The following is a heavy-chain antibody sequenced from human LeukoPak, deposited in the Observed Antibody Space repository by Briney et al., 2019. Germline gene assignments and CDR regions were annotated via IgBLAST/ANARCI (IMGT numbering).Heavy chain of an antibody. CDR2: ISSSSSTI. Sequence: KTGGSLRLSCAASGFTFSDYYMSWIRQAPGKGLEWVSYISSSSSTICYADSVKGRFTISRDNAKNSLYLQMNSLRAEDTAVYYCARAFAGAYLNFDYWGQGTLVTVSS. D-gene: IGHD3-16*01. CDR1: GFTFSDYY. CDR3: ARAFAGAYLNFDY. V-gene: IGHV3-11*04. J-gene: IGHJ4*02.